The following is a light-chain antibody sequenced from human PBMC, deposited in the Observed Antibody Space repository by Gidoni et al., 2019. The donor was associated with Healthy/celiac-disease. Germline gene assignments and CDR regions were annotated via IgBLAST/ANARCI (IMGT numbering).Light chain of an antibody. CDR2: WAS. CDR3: QQYDSTPYT. J-gene: IGKJ2*01. Sequence: DIVMTQSPASLAVSLGERAPINCKSSQSVLYSSNNKNYLAWYQQKPGQPPKLLMYWASTRESGVPDRFSGSGSGTDFTLTISSLQAEDVAVYYCQQYDSTPYTFGQGTKLEIK. CDR1: QSVLYSSNNKNY. V-gene: IGKV4-1*01.